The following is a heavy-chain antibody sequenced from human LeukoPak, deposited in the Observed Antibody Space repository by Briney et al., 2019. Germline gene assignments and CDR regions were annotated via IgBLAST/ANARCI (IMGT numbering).Heavy chain of an antibody. CDR3: AKAPVTTCRGAFCYPFDY. J-gene: IGHJ4*02. V-gene: IGHV3-23*01. CDR2: SDTGNT. CDR1: GFTLSSYA. D-gene: IGHD2-15*01. Sequence: GGSLRLSCAASGFTLSSYALSWVRQAPGKGLEWVSASDTGNTYHADSVKGRFTISRDSSKNTLFLQMNRLRPEDAAVYYCAKAPVTTCRGAFCYPFDYWGLGTLVTVSS.